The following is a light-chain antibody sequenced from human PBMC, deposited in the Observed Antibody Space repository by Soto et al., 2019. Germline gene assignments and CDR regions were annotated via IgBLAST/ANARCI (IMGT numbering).Light chain of an antibody. CDR2: DAS. J-gene: IGKJ4*01. CDR1: QSINRH. Sequence: EIVLTQSPATLSLSPGERATLSCRASQSINRHLAWYRQKPGQAPRLLIYDASNRATGIPARFSGSGSGTDFRLAISSLEPGDFGVYYGQQRSNWPPVTFGGGTKVEIK. V-gene: IGKV3-11*01. CDR3: QQRSNWPPVT.